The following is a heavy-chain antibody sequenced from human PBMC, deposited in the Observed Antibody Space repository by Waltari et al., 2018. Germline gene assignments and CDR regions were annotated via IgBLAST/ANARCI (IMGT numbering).Heavy chain of an antibody. CDR2: IIPILGIA. V-gene: IGHV1-69*08. CDR3: AREGGVVAATPSGHFDY. CDR1: GGPFSSYT. D-gene: IGHD2-15*01. J-gene: IGHJ4*02. Sequence: QVQLVQSGAEVKKPGSSVKVSCKASGGPFSSYTISWVRQAPGQGLEWMGRIIPILGIANYEKKFQGRDTITADKSTSTAYMELSSLRSEDTAVYYCAREGGVVAATPSGHFDYWGQGTLVTVSS.